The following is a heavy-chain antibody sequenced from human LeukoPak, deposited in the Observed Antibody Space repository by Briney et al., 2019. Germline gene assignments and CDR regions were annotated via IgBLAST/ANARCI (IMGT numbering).Heavy chain of an antibody. D-gene: IGHD3-3*01. CDR3: ARDTIFYYMDV. J-gene: IGHJ6*03. CDR2: INPNSGDT. CDR1: GYTFTGYY. V-gene: IGHV1-2*02. Sequence: ASVKVSCKASGYTFTGYYMHWVRQAPGQGLEWMGWINPNSGDTNYAQKLQGRVTMTTDTSTSTAYMELRSLRSDDTAVYYCARDTIFYYMDVWGKGTTVTVS.